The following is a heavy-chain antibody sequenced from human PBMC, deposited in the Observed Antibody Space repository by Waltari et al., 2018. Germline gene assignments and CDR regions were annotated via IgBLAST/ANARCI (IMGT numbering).Heavy chain of an antibody. Sequence: EVQLVASGGGLVQPGGYLRVSCTASGFTFSSYWMHWVRQVPGKGLVWVSRINSDGSGTSYADSAKGRFTISRDNAKNTLFLQMNSLRGEDTAVYYCASGNSHAFDLWGQGTMVTVSS. CDR1: GFTFSSYW. D-gene: IGHD1-7*01. CDR2: INSDGSGT. CDR3: ASGNSHAFDL. V-gene: IGHV3-74*01. J-gene: IGHJ3*01.